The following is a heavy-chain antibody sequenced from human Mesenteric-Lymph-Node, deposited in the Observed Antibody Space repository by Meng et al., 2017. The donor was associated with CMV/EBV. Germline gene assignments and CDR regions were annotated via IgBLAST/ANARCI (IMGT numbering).Heavy chain of an antibody. V-gene: IGHV3-23*01. CDR3: ARARGGIAVLLPDY. D-gene: IGHD6-19*01. Sequence: GESLKISCAASGFRFRMFPITWVRQAPGKGLEWVSAISGSGGSTYYADSVKGRFTISRDNSKNTLYLQMNSLRAEDTAVYYCARARGGIAVLLPDYWGQGTLVTVSS. CDR1: GFRFRMFP. J-gene: IGHJ4*02. CDR2: ISGSGGST.